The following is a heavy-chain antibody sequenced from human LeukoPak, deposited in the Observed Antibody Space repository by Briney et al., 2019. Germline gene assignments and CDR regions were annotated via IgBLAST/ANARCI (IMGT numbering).Heavy chain of an antibody. J-gene: IGHJ3*02. CDR3: ARQGTVTDYAFDI. CDR1: GYSFTSYW. Sequence: GASLKISCKGSGYSFTSYWIGWVRQLPGKGLEWMGIIYPGDSDTRYSPSFQGQVTISADKSISTAYLQWSSLKASDTAMYYCARQGTVTDYAFDIWGQGTMVTVSS. D-gene: IGHD4-17*01. CDR2: IYPGDSDT. V-gene: IGHV5-51*01.